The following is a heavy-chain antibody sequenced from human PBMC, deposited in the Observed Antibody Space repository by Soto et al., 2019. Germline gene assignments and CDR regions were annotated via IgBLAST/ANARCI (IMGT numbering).Heavy chain of an antibody. CDR3: AKAGEGAAAISNWPLDC. CDR1: GFTFSSYA. Sequence: GGSLRLSCAASGFTFSSYAMSWVRQAPGKGLEWVSAISGSGGSTYYADSVKGRFTISRDNSKNTLYLQMNSLRAEDTAVYYCAKAGEGAAAISNWPLDCWDQGTLVTVSS. CDR2: ISGSGGST. D-gene: IGHD2-2*01. J-gene: IGHJ4*01. V-gene: IGHV3-23*01.